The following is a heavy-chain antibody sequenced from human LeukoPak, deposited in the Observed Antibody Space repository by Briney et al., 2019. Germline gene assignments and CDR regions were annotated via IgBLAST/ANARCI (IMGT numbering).Heavy chain of an antibody. V-gene: IGHV5-51*01. Sequence: GESLTLSCKGSGYSFTSYWIGWVRQMPGKGLEWMGIIYPGDSDTRYSPSFQGQVTISADKSISTAYLQWSSLKASDTAMYYCARASGSYYYGSGSQFNYYFDYWGQGTLVTVSS. CDR3: ARASGSYYYGSGSQFNYYFDY. D-gene: IGHD3-10*01. CDR2: IYPGDSDT. CDR1: GYSFTSYW. J-gene: IGHJ4*02.